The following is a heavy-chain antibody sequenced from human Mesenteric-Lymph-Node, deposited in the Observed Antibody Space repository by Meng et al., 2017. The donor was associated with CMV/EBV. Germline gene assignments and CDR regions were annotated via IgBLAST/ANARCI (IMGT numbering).Heavy chain of an antibody. J-gene: IGHJ4*02. CDR3: AHSSGIAAAGPFYFDY. D-gene: IGHD6-13*01. CDR2: IYWDDDK. CDR1: GFSLSTSGVG. V-gene: IGHV2-5*02. Sequence: QNTLKESGHTLGKPKQTLTLTCTFSGFSLSTSGVGVGCIRQPPGKALEGLALIYWDDDKRYSPSLKSRLTITNDTSKNQVVLTMTNMDPVDTATYYCAHSSGIAAAGPFYFDYWGQGTLVTVSS.